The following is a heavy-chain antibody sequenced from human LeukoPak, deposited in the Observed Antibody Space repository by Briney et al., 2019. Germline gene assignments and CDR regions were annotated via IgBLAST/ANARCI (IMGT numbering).Heavy chain of an antibody. CDR3: ARGYCSSTSCYGYYYYGMDV. Sequence: GGSLRLSCAVSGFTVRSYGMNWVRQAPGKGLEWVSSISSSSNDIYYADSVKGRFTISTDNAKNSLYLQMNSLRAEDTAVYYCARGYCSSTSCYGYYYYGMDVWGQGTTVTVSS. CDR2: ISSSSNDI. D-gene: IGHD2-2*01. J-gene: IGHJ6*02. CDR1: GFTVRSYG. V-gene: IGHV3-21*06.